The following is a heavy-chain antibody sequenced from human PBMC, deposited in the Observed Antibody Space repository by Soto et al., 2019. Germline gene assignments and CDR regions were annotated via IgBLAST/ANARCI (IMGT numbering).Heavy chain of an antibody. V-gene: IGHV3-23*01. CDR2: ISANGQGI. CDR1: GFTFSTYA. D-gene: IGHD1-7*01. J-gene: IGHJ4*02. CDR3: AKDRNYPRDQFHY. Sequence: LRLSCAASGFTFSTYALSWVRQAPGKGLEWVSAISANGQGIYYADSVRGRFTISRDNSKNTVFLHMDSLRAEDTAVYYCAKDRNYPRDQFHYWGQGTLVTVSS.